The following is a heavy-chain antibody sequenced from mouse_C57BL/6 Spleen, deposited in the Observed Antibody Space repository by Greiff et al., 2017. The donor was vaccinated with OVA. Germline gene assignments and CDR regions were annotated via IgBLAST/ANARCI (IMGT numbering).Heavy chain of an antibody. Sequence: QVQLQQPGAELVKPGASVKMSCKASGYTFTSYWITWVKQRPGQGLEWIGEIYPGSGSTNYNEKFKSKATLTVDTSSSTAYMQLRSLTSEDSAVYYCSRVDASTTSVVDWYFDVWGTGTTVTVSS. CDR1: GYTFTSYW. V-gene: IGHV1-55*01. CDR2: IYPGSGST. J-gene: IGHJ1*03. CDR3: SRVDASTTSVVDWYFDV. D-gene: IGHD1-1*01.